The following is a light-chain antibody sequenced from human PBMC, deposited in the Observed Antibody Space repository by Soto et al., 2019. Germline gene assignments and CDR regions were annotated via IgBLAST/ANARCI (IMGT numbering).Light chain of an antibody. J-gene: IGKJ4*01. CDR3: QQASSFPLT. Sequence: IQVTQTPSSVSASVGDRGTITCRASQPISSWLAWYQQKPGQPPNLLIYSASTLRSGVPSRFSGSESGTLFTLTITNLQPEDFATYYCQQASSFPLTFGGGTNVEVK. CDR2: SAS. CDR1: QPISSW. V-gene: IGKV1-12*01.